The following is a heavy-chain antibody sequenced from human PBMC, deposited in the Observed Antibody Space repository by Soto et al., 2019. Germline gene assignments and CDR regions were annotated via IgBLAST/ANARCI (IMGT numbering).Heavy chain of an antibody. CDR1: GYTYTNFG. Sequence: QVLLAQSGPEVNKPGASVKVSCKSSGYTYTNFGLSWVRQAPGQGLEWMGWISHYNGNTDYAQKFQDRVTLTIDKSTTTGYMEVRRLRSDDTATYYCARDNGDSCASLVDHWGQGPLVTVSS. V-gene: IGHV1-18*04. CDR3: ARDNGDSCASLVDH. J-gene: IGHJ4*02. D-gene: IGHD3-22*01. CDR2: ISHYNGNT.